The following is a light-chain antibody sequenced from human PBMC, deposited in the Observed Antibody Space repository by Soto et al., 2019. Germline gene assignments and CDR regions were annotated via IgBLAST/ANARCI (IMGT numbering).Light chain of an antibody. CDR3: QQYNNWASIT. Sequence: IVMTQSPATLSVSPGERATLSCRASQSINSNLAWYQQKPGQAPRLLIYGASTRATGIPARFSGSGSGTEFTLTISSLQSEDFAVYYCQQYNNWASITFGQGTRLEIK. J-gene: IGKJ5*01. V-gene: IGKV3-15*01. CDR2: GAS. CDR1: QSINSN.